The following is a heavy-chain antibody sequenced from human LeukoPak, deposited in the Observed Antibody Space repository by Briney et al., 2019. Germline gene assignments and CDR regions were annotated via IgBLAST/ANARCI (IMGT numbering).Heavy chain of an antibody. CDR2: ISHSGST. J-gene: IGHJ4*02. D-gene: IGHD2/OR15-2a*01. Sequence: PSETLSLTCTVAGGSISGSYWSWIRQPPGKGLEWIGYISHSGSTNYSPSLKSRVTISVDTSKNQFSLNLSSVTAADTAMYYCARGSRNNKFDYWGQGTLVTVTS. CDR1: GGSISGSY. V-gene: IGHV4-59*01. CDR3: ARGSRNNKFDY.